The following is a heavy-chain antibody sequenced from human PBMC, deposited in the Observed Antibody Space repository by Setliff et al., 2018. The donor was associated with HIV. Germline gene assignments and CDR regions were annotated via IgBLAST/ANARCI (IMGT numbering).Heavy chain of an antibody. Sequence: ASVKVSCKASGYTFTSYDISWVRQAPGQGLEWMGWISAYNGNTNYAQKLQGRVTMTTDTSTSTAYMELRRLRSDDTAVYYCARESGDYYDSSGYYPPTDYYYGMDVWGQGTTVTVSS. CDR3: ARESGDYYDSSGYYPPTDYYYGMDV. J-gene: IGHJ6*02. V-gene: IGHV1-18*01. CDR2: ISAYNGNT. CDR1: GYTFTSYD. D-gene: IGHD3-22*01.